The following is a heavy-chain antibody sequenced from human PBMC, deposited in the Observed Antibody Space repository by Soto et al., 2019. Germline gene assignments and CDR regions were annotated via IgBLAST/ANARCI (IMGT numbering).Heavy chain of an antibody. CDR2: INSDGSTT. D-gene: IGHD6-13*01. CDR1: GFTFSSYW. Sequence: GGSLRLSCAASGFTFSSYWVHLVRQAPGKGLVWVSRINSDGSTTTYADSVKGRFTISRDNAENTLYLQMNSLRAEDTAVYYCARVAAAGTSFDYWGLGTLVTVSS. CDR3: ARVAAAGTSFDY. V-gene: IGHV3-74*01. J-gene: IGHJ4*02.